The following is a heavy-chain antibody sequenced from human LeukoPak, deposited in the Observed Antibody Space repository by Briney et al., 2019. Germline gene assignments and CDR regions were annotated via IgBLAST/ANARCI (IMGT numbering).Heavy chain of an antibody. Sequence: SETLSLTCAVYGGSFSGYYWSWIRQPPGKGLEWIGKINHSGSTNYNPSLKSRVTISVDTSKNQFSLKLSSVTAADTAVYYCARVIYDSSGYYDYWGQGTLVTVSS. J-gene: IGHJ4*02. CDR3: ARVIYDSSGYYDY. CDR2: INHSGST. V-gene: IGHV4-34*01. D-gene: IGHD3-22*01. CDR1: GGSFSGYY.